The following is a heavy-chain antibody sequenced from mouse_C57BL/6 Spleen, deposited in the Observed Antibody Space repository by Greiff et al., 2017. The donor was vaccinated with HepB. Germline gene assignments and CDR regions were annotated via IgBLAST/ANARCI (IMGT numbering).Heavy chain of an antibody. J-gene: IGHJ2*01. D-gene: IGHD3-3*01. CDR3: ARGCEDFGY. Sequence: EVQLEESGEGLVNPGGSLTLSCAASGFTFSSYATSWVRQTPEKRLECVADISSGGDYIYYADSVKGRFTISRDDARNTLYLQMSSLKYEETAMYYCARGCEDFGYWGQGTTLSDSS. V-gene: IGHV5S21*01. CDR1: GFTFSSYA. CDR2: ISSGGDYI.